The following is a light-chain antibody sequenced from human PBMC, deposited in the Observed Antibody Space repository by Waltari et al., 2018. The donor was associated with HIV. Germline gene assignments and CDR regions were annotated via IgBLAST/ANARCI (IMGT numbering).Light chain of an antibody. CDR3: SSYTSSNTLPYV. CDR2: DVS. J-gene: IGLJ1*01. V-gene: IGLV2-14*03. CDR1: SSDVGGYNY. Sequence: QSALTQPASVSGSPGQSITISCTGTSSDVGGYNYVSWYQQHPGKAPKLMIYDVSNRPSGVANRFSGSKSVNTASLTISGLQAEDEADYYCSSYTSSNTLPYVFGTGTKVTVL.